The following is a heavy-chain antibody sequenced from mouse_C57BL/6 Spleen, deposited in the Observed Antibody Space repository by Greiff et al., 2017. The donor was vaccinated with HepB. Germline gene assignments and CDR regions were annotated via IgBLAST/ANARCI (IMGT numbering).Heavy chain of an antibody. CDR1: GYTFTDYY. V-gene: IGHV1-26*01. D-gene: IGHD1-1*01. Sequence: EVQLQQSGPELVKPGASVKISCKASGYTFTDYYMNWVKQSHGKSLEWIGDINPNNGGTSYNQKFKGKATLTVDKSSSTAYMELRSLTSEDSAVYYCARSSITTVVATRFDYWGQGTTLTVSS. J-gene: IGHJ2*01. CDR2: INPNNGGT. CDR3: ARSSITTVVATRFDY.